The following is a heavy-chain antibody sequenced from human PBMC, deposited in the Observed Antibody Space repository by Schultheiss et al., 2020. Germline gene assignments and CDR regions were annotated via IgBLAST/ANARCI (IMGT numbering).Heavy chain of an antibody. D-gene: IGHD3-16*01. Sequence: SETLSLTCTVSGGSISSSSYYWGWIRQPPGKGLEWIGSIYYSGSTYYNPSLKSRVTISVDTSKNQFSLKLSSVTAADTAVYYCARETREGNIMISDWFDPWGQGTLVTVSS. J-gene: IGHJ5*02. CDR2: IYYSGST. V-gene: IGHV4-39*02. CDR3: ARETREGNIMISDWFDP. CDR1: GGSISSSSYY.